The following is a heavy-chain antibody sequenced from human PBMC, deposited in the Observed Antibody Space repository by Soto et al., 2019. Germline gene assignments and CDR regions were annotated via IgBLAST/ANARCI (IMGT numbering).Heavy chain of an antibody. J-gene: IGHJ5*02. Sequence: ASVKVSCKASGYTFTSYGISWVRQAPGQGLEWMGWISSYNGNTNYAQKVQGRVTMTTDKSTSTTYMELRSLRSDDTAVYYCARGPRYCSSTSCFSGVSWFDPWGQGTLVTVSS. CDR2: ISSYNGNT. CDR3: ARGPRYCSSTSCFSGVSWFDP. V-gene: IGHV1-18*04. CDR1: GYTFTSYG. D-gene: IGHD2-2*01.